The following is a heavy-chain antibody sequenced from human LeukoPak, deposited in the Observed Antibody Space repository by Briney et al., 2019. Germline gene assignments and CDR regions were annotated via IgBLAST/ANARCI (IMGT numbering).Heavy chain of an antibody. J-gene: IGHJ4*02. CDR2: IYTSGST. D-gene: IGHD3-3*01. V-gene: IGHV4-4*09. CDR1: GGSISSYY. CDR3: ARMGLLEWLLFDY. Sequence: PSETLSLTCSVSGGSISSYYWSWIRQPPGKGLEWIGYIYTSGSTNYNPSLKGRVTISVDTSKNQFSLKLSSVTAADTAVYYCARMGLLEWLLFDYWGQGTLVTVSS.